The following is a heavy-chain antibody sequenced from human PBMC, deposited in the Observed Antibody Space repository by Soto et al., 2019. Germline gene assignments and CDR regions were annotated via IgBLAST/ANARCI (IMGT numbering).Heavy chain of an antibody. D-gene: IGHD3-10*01. V-gene: IGHV3-74*01. CDR2: ISDDGSRA. CDR3: TRGPRPSSVGTGAF. Sequence: EVQLVESGGDLVQPGGSLRLSCTASGFTFSMYWMQCVRQVPGKGPEWVSRISDDGSRADYADSVKGRFTISRDNAKNTLYLEMHVLRADDTAVYYCTRGPRPSSVGTGAFWGQGTPVTVSS. CDR1: GFTFSMYW. J-gene: IGHJ4*02.